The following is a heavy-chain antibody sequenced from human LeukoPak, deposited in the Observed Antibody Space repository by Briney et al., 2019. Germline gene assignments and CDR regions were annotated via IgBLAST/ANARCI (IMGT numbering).Heavy chain of an antibody. D-gene: IGHD2-8*01. J-gene: IGHJ4*02. V-gene: IGHV3-21*01. CDR2: ISSSSSYI. CDR3: ASYCTNGVCLFY. Sequence: GGSLRLSCAASGFTFSSYSMNWVRQAPGKGLEWVSSISSSSSYIYYADSVKGRFTISRDNAKNSLYLQMNSLRAEVMAVYYCASYCTNGVCLFYWGQGTLVTVSS. CDR1: GFTFSSYS.